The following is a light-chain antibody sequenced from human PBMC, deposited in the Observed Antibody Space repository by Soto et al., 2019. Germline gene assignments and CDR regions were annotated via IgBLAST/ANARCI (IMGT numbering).Light chain of an antibody. V-gene: IGKV4-1*01. CDR2: WAS. CDR3: QKYYSTPIT. CDR1: HSXLYSSNNKNY. J-gene: IGKJ5*01. Sequence: DIVMTQSPDSLAVSPCERATINCKSSHSXLYSSNNKNYLAWYQQKTGQPPKLXIYWASTRESGVPDRLSGSGSGTDLTLTISRLQAEDVAVYYCQKYYSTPITFGQGTRLEIK.